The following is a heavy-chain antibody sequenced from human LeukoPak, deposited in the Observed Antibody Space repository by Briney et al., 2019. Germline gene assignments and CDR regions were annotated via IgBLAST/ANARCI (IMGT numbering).Heavy chain of an antibody. CDR2: TYDRSKWYN. V-gene: IGHV6-1*01. Sequence: SQTLSLTCAISGDSVSSNSATWNWIRQSPSRGLEWLGRTYDRSKWYNDYAVSVKSRITINPDTSKNQFSLHLKSVTPEDTAVYYCARVNEAFSARDAFDIWGQGTVVTVSS. D-gene: IGHD1-1*01. CDR3: ARVNEAFSARDAFDI. CDR1: GDSVSSNSAT. J-gene: IGHJ3*02.